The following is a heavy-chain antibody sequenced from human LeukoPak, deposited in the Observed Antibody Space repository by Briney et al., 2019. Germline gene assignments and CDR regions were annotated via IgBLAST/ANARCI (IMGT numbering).Heavy chain of an antibody. CDR3: VRDNRSYNFDY. J-gene: IGHJ4*02. V-gene: IGHV3-74*01. CDR1: GFTFSRYW. CDR2: IKSDGSST. Sequence: PGGSQRLSCAASGFTFSRYWMHWVRQAPGKGLVWVSCIKSDGSSTSIADSAKGRFTISRDNAKNTVYLQMNSLRAEDTAVYYCVRDNRSYNFDYWGQGTLVTVSS. D-gene: IGHD1-26*01.